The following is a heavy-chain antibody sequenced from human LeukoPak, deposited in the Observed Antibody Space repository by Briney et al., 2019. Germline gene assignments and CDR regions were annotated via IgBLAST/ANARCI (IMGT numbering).Heavy chain of an antibody. Sequence: SETLSLTCAVYGGSFSGYYWSWIRQPPEKGLEWIGEINHSGSTKYNPSLKNQVTISVDTSKNQFSLKLSSVTAADTAVYYCARRLGRKFGERFYYYHYLDVWGKGTTVTISS. CDR3: ARRLGRKFGERFYYYHYLDV. J-gene: IGHJ6*03. D-gene: IGHD3-10*01. CDR2: INHSGST. CDR1: GGSFSGYY. V-gene: IGHV4-34*01.